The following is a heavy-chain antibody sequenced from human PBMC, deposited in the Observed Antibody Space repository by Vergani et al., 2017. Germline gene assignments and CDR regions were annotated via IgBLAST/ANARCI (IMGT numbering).Heavy chain of an antibody. CDR3: ARDRYYGSGIDAFDI. D-gene: IGHD3-10*01. J-gene: IGHJ3*02. CDR1: GFTFSDYY. Sequence: QVQLVESGGGLVKPGGSLRLSCAASGFTFSDYYMSWIRQAPGKGREWVSYISSSSSYTNYADSVKGRFSISRDKAKNSLYLQMNSMRAEDTAVYYCARDRYYGSGIDAFDIWGQGTMVTVSS. V-gene: IGHV3-11*05. CDR2: ISSSSSYT.